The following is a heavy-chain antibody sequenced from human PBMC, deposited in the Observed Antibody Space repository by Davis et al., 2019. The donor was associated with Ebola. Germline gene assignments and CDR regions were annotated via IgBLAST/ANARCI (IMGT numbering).Heavy chain of an antibody. Sequence: SVKVSCKASGGTFSSYAISWVRQAPGQGLEWMGRIIPILGIANYAQKFQGRVTITADKSTSTAYMELSSLRSEDTAVYYCARPHLGYCSGGSCYSGGWFDPWGQGTLVTVSS. CDR3: ARPHLGYCSGGSCYSGGWFDP. CDR2: IIPILGIA. J-gene: IGHJ5*02. D-gene: IGHD2-15*01. V-gene: IGHV1-69*04. CDR1: GGTFSSYA.